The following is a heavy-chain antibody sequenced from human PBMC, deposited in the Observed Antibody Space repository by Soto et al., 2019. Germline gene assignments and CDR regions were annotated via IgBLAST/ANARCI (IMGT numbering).Heavy chain of an antibody. J-gene: IGHJ4*02. Sequence: QVQLVESGGGVVQPGRSLRLSCAASGFTFSSYAMHWVRQAPGKGLEWVALISYDGISKHYADSVKGRFTISRDNSKDTLYLQMNSLRAEDTAVYYCARDRAGYGSGGYWDSWGQGTLVTVSS. CDR2: ISYDGISK. CDR1: GFTFSSYA. CDR3: ARDRAGYGSGGYWDS. D-gene: IGHD3-22*01. V-gene: IGHV3-30*04.